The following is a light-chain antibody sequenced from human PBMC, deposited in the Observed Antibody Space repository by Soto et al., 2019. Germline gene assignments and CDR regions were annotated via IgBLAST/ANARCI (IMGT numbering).Light chain of an antibody. V-gene: IGKV3-20*01. CDR3: QKYGSTPLVT. Sequence: EIVLTQSPGTLSLSPGERATLSCRASQSVSSNYLAWYQQKPGQAPRLLIYGASSRATGIPDRFSGSVSGTDYTLTISRLEPEDFAVYYCQKYGSTPLVTFGQGTRLEIK. CDR1: QSVSSNY. J-gene: IGKJ5*01. CDR2: GAS.